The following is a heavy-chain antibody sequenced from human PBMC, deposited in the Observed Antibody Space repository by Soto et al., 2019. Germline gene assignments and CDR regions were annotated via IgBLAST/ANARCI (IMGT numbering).Heavy chain of an antibody. J-gene: IGHJ5*02. Sequence: AETRSLTCAISGSSISSSNWWAWIRQPPGKGLEWIGYIYYSGSTYYNPSLKSRVTMSVDTSKNPFSLKLSPVTAADTAVYYCARELFGRSVWFDPWGQGTLVTVS. CDR1: GSSISSSNW. D-gene: IGHD3-10*01. V-gene: IGHV4-28*03. CDR3: ARELFGRSVWFDP. CDR2: IYYSGST.